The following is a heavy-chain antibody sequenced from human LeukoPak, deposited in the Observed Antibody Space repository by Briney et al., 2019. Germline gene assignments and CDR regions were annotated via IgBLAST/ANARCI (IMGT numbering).Heavy chain of an antibody. J-gene: IGHJ5*02. D-gene: IGHD4-17*01. CDR1: GFTFTSYA. CDR2: ISGDGGST. CDR3: AKTWSRMTTDPRDWFDP. Sequence: GGSLRLSCAASGFTFTSYAMHWVRQAPGKGLEWVSLISGDGGSTYYADSVKGRFTISRDNSKNSLYLQMNSLRTEDTALYYCAKTWSRMTTDPRDWFDPWGQGTLVTVSS. V-gene: IGHV3-43*02.